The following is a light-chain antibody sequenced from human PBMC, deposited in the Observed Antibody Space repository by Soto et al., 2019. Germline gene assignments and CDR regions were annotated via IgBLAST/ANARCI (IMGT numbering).Light chain of an antibody. CDR2: WAS. V-gene: IGKV4-1*01. Sequence: DIVMTQSPDSLAVSLGESATINCKSSQSVLYSSNNKNYLAWYQQKPGQPPKLLIYWASTRKSGVPDRFSGRVSGTDFTLTISSLQAEDVAVYYCQQYYSTLRPLGQGTKVEIK. J-gene: IGKJ1*01. CDR1: QSVLYSSNNKNY. CDR3: QQYYSTLRP.